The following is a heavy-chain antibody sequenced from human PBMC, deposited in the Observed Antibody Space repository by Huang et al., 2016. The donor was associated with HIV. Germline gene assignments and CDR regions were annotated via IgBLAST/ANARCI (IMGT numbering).Heavy chain of an antibody. CDR2: IIPTRGTE. V-gene: IGHV1-69*01. CDR1: GGSFRNFA. J-gene: IGHJ4*02. D-gene: IGHD3-22*01. CDR3: ATVDYYDTSGPQRGYFDN. Sequence: QVQLVQSGAEVKKPGSSVKVSCKASGGSFRNFALGWVRKAPGKGLEWMGGIIPTRGTENDAQKVQGRVTIIADESTSTAYMELSSLRSEDTAVYYCATVDYYDTSGPQRGYFDNWGQGTLVTVSS.